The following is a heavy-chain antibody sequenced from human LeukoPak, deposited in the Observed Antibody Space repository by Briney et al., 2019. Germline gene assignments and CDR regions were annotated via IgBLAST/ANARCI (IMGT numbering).Heavy chain of an antibody. CDR2: INHSGST. CDR3: ARGTYYYGSGSYYRARGSLDY. Sequence: SETLSLTCAVYGGSFSGYYWSWIRQPPGKGLEWIGEINHSGSTNYNPSLKSRVPISVDTPKNQFSLKLSSVTAADTAVYYCARGTYYYGSGSYYRARGSLDYWGQGTLVTVSS. J-gene: IGHJ4*02. D-gene: IGHD3-10*01. V-gene: IGHV4-34*01. CDR1: GGSFSGYY.